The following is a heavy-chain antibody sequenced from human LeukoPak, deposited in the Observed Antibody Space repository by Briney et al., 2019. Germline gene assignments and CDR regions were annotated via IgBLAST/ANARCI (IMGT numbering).Heavy chain of an antibody. CDR3: ARDYDYYDSSGYLGY. Sequence: SETLSLTCTVSGGSISSYYWSWIRQPPGKGLEWIGYIYYSGSTNYNPSLKSRVTMSVDTSRNQFSLKLSSVTAADTAVYYCARDYDYYDSSGYLGYWGQGTLVTVSS. CDR2: IYYSGST. J-gene: IGHJ4*02. V-gene: IGHV4-59*12. D-gene: IGHD3-22*01. CDR1: GGSISSYY.